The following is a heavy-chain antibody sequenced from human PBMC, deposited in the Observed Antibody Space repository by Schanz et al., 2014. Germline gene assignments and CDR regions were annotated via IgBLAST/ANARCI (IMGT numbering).Heavy chain of an antibody. D-gene: IGHD1-26*01. Sequence: QVQLVESGGGLVKPGGSLRLSCAASGFTFSDYYMSWLRQAPGKGLEWVSYVSSNNIYTKYADSVRGRFTISRDNAKNLMYLHLNSLRAEDTAVYYCAREVGGSFGQHYWGQGALVTVSS. CDR3: AREVGGSFGQHY. J-gene: IGHJ4*02. CDR1: GFTFSDYY. V-gene: IGHV3-11*06. CDR2: VSSNNIYT.